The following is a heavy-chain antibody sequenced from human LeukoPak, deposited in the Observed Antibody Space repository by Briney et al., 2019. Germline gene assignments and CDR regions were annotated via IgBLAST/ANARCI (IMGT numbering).Heavy chain of an antibody. Sequence: QTGGSLRLSCAASGFTFSSYGMHWVRQAPGKGLEWVAFIRYDGSNKYYADSVKGRFTISRDNSKNTLYLQMNSLRAEDTAVYYCAKDAYFDWLSDYWGQGTLVTVSS. V-gene: IGHV3-30*02. CDR3: AKDAYFDWLSDY. CDR2: IRYDGSNK. J-gene: IGHJ4*02. D-gene: IGHD3-9*01. CDR1: GFTFSSYG.